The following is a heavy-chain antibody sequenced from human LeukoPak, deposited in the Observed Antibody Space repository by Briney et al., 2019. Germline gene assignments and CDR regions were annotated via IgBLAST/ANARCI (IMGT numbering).Heavy chain of an antibody. CDR1: GGTFSSYA. CDR3: AMWQQWLVTGCY. V-gene: IGHV1-69*05. D-gene: IGHD6-19*01. J-gene: IGHJ4*02. Sequence: SSVKVSCKAFGGTFSSYAISWVRQAPGQGLEWMGGIIPIFGTANYAQKFQGRVTITTDESTSTAYMELSSLRSEDTAVYYCAMWQQWLVTGCYWGQGTLVTVSS. CDR2: IIPIFGTA.